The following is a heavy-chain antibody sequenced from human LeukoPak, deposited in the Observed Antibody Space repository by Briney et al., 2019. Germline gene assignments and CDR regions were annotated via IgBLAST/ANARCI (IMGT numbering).Heavy chain of an antibody. Sequence: SGTLSLTCTVSIGSISSQPDYWVWIRQTPGQGLEWIASIHYRGHTFYNPSLKSRITISVDTSKNQMSLWLNSVTAADTAVYYCAKQRAYRGEWAFDIWGQGTRVIVS. CDR3: AKQRAYRGEWAFDI. J-gene: IGHJ3*02. D-gene: IGHD3-10*01. V-gene: IGHV4-39*01. CDR2: IHYRGHT. CDR1: IGSISSQPDY.